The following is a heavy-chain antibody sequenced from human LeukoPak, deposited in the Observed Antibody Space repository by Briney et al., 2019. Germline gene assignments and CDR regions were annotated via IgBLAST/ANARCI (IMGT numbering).Heavy chain of an antibody. D-gene: IGHD2-15*01. Sequence: SETLSLTCTVSGGSISNYYWNWIRQSPGRGLEWIGDIYYSGTTTYNPSLKSRVTISVDTSTNQFSLKLRPVTAADTAIYYCARGDCSAGSCYLFDYWGLGTLVTVSS. CDR3: ARGDCSAGSCYLFDY. V-gene: IGHV4-59*01. CDR2: IYYSGTT. J-gene: IGHJ4*02. CDR1: GGSISNYY.